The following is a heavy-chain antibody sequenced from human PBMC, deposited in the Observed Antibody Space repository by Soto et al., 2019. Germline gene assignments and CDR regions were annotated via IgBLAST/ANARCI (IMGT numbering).Heavy chain of an antibody. V-gene: IGHV1-8*01. Sequence: ASVKVSCKASGYTFTSYDINWVRQATGQGLEWMGSMNPDSGNTGYAQKLQGRVTMTRNTSISTAYMELSSLRSEDTAVYYCAREAPHITGTTYGSWFYYYGMDVWGQGTTVTVSS. D-gene: IGHD1-7*01. J-gene: IGHJ6*02. CDR1: GYTFTSYD. CDR3: AREAPHITGTTYGSWFYYYGMDV. CDR2: MNPDSGNT.